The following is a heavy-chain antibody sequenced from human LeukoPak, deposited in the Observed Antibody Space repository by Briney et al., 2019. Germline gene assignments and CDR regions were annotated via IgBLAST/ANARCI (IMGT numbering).Heavy chain of an antibody. J-gene: IGHJ4*02. Sequence: SETLSLTCTVSGGSISSSYWSWIRQPPGKGLEWIGYIYHTGTTNYNPSLKSRVTISVDTSKNQFSLKLSSVTAADTAVYYCARLKGYSSGWYPSYYFDYWGQGTLVTVSS. V-gene: IGHV4-59*08. D-gene: IGHD6-19*01. CDR1: GGSISSSY. CDR3: ARLKGYSSGWYPSYYFDY. CDR2: IYHTGTT.